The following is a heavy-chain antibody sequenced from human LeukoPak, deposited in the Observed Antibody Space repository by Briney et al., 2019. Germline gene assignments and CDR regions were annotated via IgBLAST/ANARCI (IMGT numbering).Heavy chain of an antibody. Sequence: PSETLSLTCAVYGGSFSGYYWIWIRQPPGKGLEWIGEIDNSGSTNYSPSLKSRVTISVDTSKNQFSLRLRSVTAADTAVYYCARQREAYYYYMDVWGKGTTVTVSS. J-gene: IGHJ6*03. V-gene: IGHV4-34*01. CDR2: IDNSGST. D-gene: IGHD1-26*01. CDR1: GGSFSGYY. CDR3: ARQREAYYYYMDV.